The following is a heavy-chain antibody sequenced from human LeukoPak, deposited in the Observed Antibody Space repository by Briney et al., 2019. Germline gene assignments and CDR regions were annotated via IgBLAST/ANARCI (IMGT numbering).Heavy chain of an antibody. J-gene: IGHJ5*02. CDR1: GYSISSGDYY. Sequence: SETLSLTCTVSGYSISSGDYYWSWIRQPPGKGLEWIGYIYYSGSTNYNPSLKSRVTISVDTSKNQFSLKLSSVTAADTAVYYCARQRGGIAAAGRRNWFDPWGQGTLVTVSS. V-gene: IGHV4-61*08. D-gene: IGHD6-13*01. CDR2: IYYSGST. CDR3: ARQRGGIAAAGRRNWFDP.